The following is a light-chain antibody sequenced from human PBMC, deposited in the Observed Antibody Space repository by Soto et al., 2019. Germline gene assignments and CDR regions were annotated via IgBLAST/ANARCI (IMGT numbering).Light chain of an antibody. CDR1: QGISTY. V-gene: IGKV1-27*01. CDR2: AAS. CDR3: QKYNSAPLT. Sequence: DLQMTHSPSSLSASVGDRVTITCRASQGISTYLAWYQQKPGKVPKLLIYAASTLQSGVPSRFSGSGSGTDFTLTISSLQPEDVATYYCQKYNSAPLTFGQGTRLEIK. J-gene: IGKJ5*01.